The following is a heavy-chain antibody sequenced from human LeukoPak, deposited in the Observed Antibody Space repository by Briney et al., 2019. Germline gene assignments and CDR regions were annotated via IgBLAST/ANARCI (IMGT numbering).Heavy chain of an antibody. Sequence: SSETLSLTCTVSGDSVNSGSYYWSWIRQPPGKRLEWIGNIYYTGSTNYTPSLRGRVTISLDTSKNQFSLSLSFVTAADTAVYYCASGDFDNWGQGTLVTVSS. D-gene: IGHD3-10*01. CDR3: ASGDFDN. J-gene: IGHJ4*02. V-gene: IGHV4-61*01. CDR1: GDSVNSGSYY. CDR2: IYYTGST.